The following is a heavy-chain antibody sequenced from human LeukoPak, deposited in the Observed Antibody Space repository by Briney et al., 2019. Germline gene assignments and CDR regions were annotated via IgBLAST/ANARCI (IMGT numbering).Heavy chain of an antibody. D-gene: IGHD2-2*01. CDR1: GYTFIHYY. CDR3: ARGSAVSCTSTSCHAPLDY. Sequence: ASVTVSCKASGYTFIHYYIIWMRQAPGRGLEYMGWITPKSGATRNGQNFQGRITMTRDTSVNTAYMDLGTLSSDDAAIYFCARGSAVSCTSTSCHAPLDYWGQGTLVTVSS. CDR2: ITPKSGAT. J-gene: IGHJ4*02. V-gene: IGHV1-2*02.